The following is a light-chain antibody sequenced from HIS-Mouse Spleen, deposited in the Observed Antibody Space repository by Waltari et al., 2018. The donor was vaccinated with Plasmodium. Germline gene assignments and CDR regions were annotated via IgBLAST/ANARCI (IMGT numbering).Light chain of an antibody. Sequence: DIQMTQSPSSLSVSVADRETPTCQASQDISNYLNWYQQKPGKAPKLLIYDASNLETGVPSRFSGSGAGTDFTFTISSLQPEDIATYYCQQYDNLPYTFGQGTKLEIK. CDR3: QQYDNLPYT. CDR1: QDISNY. J-gene: IGKJ2*01. CDR2: DAS. V-gene: IGKV1-33*01.